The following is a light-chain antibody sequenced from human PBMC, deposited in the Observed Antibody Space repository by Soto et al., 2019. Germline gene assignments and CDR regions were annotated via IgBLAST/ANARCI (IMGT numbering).Light chain of an antibody. J-gene: IGLJ3*02. Sequence: QSVLTQPPSASGTPGQRVTISCSGSNSNIGTTTVKWYQLVTGMAPRLLIYSDNQRPSGVPDRFSGSKSGTSASLAISGPQSDDEALYCCAAWDDSLKGWLFGGGTKLTLL. V-gene: IGLV1-44*01. CDR3: AAWDDSLKGWL. CDR2: SDN. CDR1: NSNIGTTT.